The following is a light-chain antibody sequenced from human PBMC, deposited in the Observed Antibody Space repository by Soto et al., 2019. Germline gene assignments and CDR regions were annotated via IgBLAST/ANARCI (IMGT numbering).Light chain of an antibody. V-gene: IGKV1-12*01. Sequence: DIQMTQSPSSVSASVGARVTITCRARQGISSWLAWYQQKPGKAPKLLIYAASSLQSGVPSRFSGSGAGTDFTLTISSLQPEGCAIFYCQQANSFPRTFGQGTKLEIK. CDR2: AAS. J-gene: IGKJ2*01. CDR1: QGISSW. CDR3: QQANSFPRT.